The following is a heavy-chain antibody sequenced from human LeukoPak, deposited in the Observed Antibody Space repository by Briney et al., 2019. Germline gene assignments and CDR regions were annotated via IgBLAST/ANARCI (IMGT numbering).Heavy chain of an antibody. V-gene: IGHV4-34*01. Sequence: SETLALTCAVYGGSFSGYYWSWIRQPPGKGLEWIGEINHSGSTNYNPSLKSRVTISVDTSKNQFSQKLSSVTAADTAVYYCAREVHGSGSPFDYWGQGTLVTVSS. CDR1: GGSFSGYY. CDR2: INHSGST. J-gene: IGHJ4*02. D-gene: IGHD3-10*01. CDR3: AREVHGSGSPFDY.